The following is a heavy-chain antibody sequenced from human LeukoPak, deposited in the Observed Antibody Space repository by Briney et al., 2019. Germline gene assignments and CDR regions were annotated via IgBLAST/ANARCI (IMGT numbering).Heavy chain of an antibody. V-gene: IGHV3-23*01. Sequence: GGSLRLSCAVSGFTFSNYAMSWVRQAPGKGLEWVSAITGSGTGTYYADSVKGQFTISRDNSKNTLYLQMNSLRAEDTAIYYCAKASRCGAVHFDYWGQGTLVTVSS. CDR2: ITGSGTGT. D-gene: IGHD6-19*01. CDR1: GFTFSNYA. J-gene: IGHJ4*02. CDR3: AKASRCGAVHFDY.